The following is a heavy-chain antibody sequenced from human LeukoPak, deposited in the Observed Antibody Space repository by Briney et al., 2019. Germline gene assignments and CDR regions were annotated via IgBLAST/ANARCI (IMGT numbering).Heavy chain of an antibody. CDR1: GGATTSSSYY. CDR3: AGAREFSSSSGRAYYFDF. Sequence: PSETLSLSRTVSGGATTSSSYYWGWSRPPPGKGLEWIGSIYFSGNTNSNPSLKIRVTISVDTSKNQFSLKLRSVPAADTAVYYCAGAREFSSSSGRAYYFDFWGQGTLVTVSS. J-gene: IGHJ4*02. CDR2: IYFSGNT. V-gene: IGHV4-39*07. D-gene: IGHD6-6*01.